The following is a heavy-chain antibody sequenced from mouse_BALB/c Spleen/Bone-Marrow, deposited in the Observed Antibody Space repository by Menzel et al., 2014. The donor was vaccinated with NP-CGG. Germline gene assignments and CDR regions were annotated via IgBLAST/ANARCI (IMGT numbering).Heavy chain of an antibody. CDR3: ASYGGGAMDY. V-gene: IGHV2-9*02. CDR1: GFSLTSYG. Sequence: QVQLQQSGPGLVAPSQSLPITCTVSGFSLTSYGVHWVRQPPGKGLEWLGVIWAGGSTNYNSALMSRLSINKDNSKSQVFLKMNSLQTDDTAMYYCASYGGGAMDYWGQGTSVTVSS. J-gene: IGHJ4*01. CDR2: IWAGGST. D-gene: IGHD1-1*02.